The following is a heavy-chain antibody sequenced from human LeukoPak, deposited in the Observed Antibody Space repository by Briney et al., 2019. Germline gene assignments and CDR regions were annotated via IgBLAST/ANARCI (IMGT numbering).Heavy chain of an antibody. CDR3: AKALAPAIAPPGTILDY. CDR1: GFTFSSYA. D-gene: IGHD6-13*01. Sequence: PGGSLRLSCAASGFTFSSYAMHWVRQAPGKGLEWVAVISYDGSNKYYADSVKGRFTISRDNSKNTLYLQMNSLRAEDTAVYYCAKALAPAIAPPGTILDYRGQGTLVTVSS. CDR2: ISYDGSNK. V-gene: IGHV3-30-3*01. J-gene: IGHJ4*02.